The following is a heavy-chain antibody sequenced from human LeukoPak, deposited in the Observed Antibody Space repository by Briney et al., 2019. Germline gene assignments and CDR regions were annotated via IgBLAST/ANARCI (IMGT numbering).Heavy chain of an antibody. Sequence: GGSLRLSCAASGFTFSSYSMNWVRQAPGKGLEWVSSISNSNTYIYYADSVKGRFTISRDNAKNSLYLQMNRLRAEDTAVYYCAGENYYDSSGFYWGQGTLVTVSS. J-gene: IGHJ4*02. D-gene: IGHD3-22*01. CDR1: GFTFSSYS. CDR3: AGENYYDSSGFY. V-gene: IGHV3-21*01. CDR2: ISNSNTYI.